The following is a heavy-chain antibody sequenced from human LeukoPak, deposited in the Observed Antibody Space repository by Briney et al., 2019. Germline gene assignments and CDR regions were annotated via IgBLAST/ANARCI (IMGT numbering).Heavy chain of an antibody. V-gene: IGHV3-43*02. Sequence: GGSLRLPCVASEFTFEDYAMSWVRQVPGKGLEWVSLVSGDGYTTYYADSVKGRFSISRDNRKNSLYLQMNSLRADDTALYYCAKEVVEVIPTAVDGELYFYYYGMDVWGQGTTVIVSS. CDR2: VSGDGYTT. J-gene: IGHJ6*02. CDR3: AKEVVEVIPTAVDGELYFYYYGMDV. CDR1: EFTFEDYA. D-gene: IGHD2-2*01.